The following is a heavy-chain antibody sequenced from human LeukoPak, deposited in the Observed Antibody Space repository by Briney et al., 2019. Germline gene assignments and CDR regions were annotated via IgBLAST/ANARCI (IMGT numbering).Heavy chain of an antibody. Sequence: SETLSLTCTVSGGSISSGGYYWSWIRQHPGKGLEWIGYIYYSGSTYYNPSLKSRVTISVDTSKNQFSLKLSSVTAADTAVYYCAREVTIPQQNYGMDVWGQGTTATVSS. CDR1: GGSISSGGYY. V-gene: IGHV4-31*03. D-gene: IGHD3-3*01. CDR3: AREVTIPQQNYGMDV. J-gene: IGHJ6*02. CDR2: IYYSGST.